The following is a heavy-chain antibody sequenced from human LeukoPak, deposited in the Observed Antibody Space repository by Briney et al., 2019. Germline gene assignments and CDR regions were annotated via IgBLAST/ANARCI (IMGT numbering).Heavy chain of an antibody. V-gene: IGHV3-33*01. Sequence: GGSLRLSCAASRFTFSSYGMHWVRQAPGKGLEWVAVIWYDGSNKYYADSVKGRFTISRDNSKNTLYLQMSSLRAEDTAVYYCARDKWYSSSSYYYYYYGMDVWGQGTTVTVSS. CDR3: ARDKWYSSSSYYYYYYGMDV. CDR1: RFTFSSYG. D-gene: IGHD6-6*01. J-gene: IGHJ6*02. CDR2: IWYDGSNK.